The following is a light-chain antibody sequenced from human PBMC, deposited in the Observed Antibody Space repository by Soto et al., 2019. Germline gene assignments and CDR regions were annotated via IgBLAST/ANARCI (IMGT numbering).Light chain of an antibody. V-gene: IGKV3-20*01. J-gene: IGKJ1*01. CDR3: QQSGSSPGT. CDR2: DVS. Sequence: EIVLTQSPGTLSLSPGERATLSCRASQSVSSIYLAWYQQKPGQAPRLLIYDVSSRATGIPDRFSGSGSGTAFTLTISRLEPEDFAVYYCQQSGSSPGTFGQGTKVEIK. CDR1: QSVSSIY.